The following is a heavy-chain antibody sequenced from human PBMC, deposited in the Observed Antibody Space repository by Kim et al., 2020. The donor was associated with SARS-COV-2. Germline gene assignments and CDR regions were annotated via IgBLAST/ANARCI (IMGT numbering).Heavy chain of an antibody. Sequence: GESLKISCKGSGYSFTSYWIGWVRQMPGKGLEWMGIIYPGDSDTRYSPSFQGQVTISADKSISTAYLQWSSLKASDTAMYYCARAAGIAARRPYYYYGMDVWGQGTTVTVSS. CDR3: ARAAGIAARRPYYYYGMDV. V-gene: IGHV5-51*01. D-gene: IGHD6-6*01. J-gene: IGHJ6*02. CDR1: GYSFTSYW. CDR2: IYPGDSDT.